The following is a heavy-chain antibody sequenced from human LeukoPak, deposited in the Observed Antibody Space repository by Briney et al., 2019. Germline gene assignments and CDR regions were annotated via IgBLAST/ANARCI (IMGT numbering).Heavy chain of an antibody. J-gene: IGHJ4*02. Sequence: GGSLRLSCGASGFTFGTYWMHWVRQAPGKGLVWVSGINSDGGTTTYADSVKGRFTISRDNSKNTLYLQMNSLRAEDTAVYYCAKGWQWLVYWGQGTLVTVSS. CDR2: INSDGGTT. V-gene: IGHV3-74*01. CDR1: GFTFGTYW. D-gene: IGHD6-19*01. CDR3: AKGWQWLVY.